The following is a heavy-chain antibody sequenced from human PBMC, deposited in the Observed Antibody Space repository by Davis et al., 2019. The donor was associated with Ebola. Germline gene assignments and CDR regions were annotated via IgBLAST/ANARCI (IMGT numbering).Heavy chain of an antibody. CDR1: GGSFSGYY. Sequence: SETLSLTCAVYGGSFSGYYWSWIRQPPGKGLEWIGEINHSGSTNYNPSLKSRVTISVDTSKNQFSLKLSSVTAADTAVYYCARGLRFSGYCSGGSCYSSARIDPWGQGTLVTVSS. J-gene: IGHJ5*02. V-gene: IGHV4-34*01. CDR3: ARGLRFSGYCSGGSCYSSARIDP. D-gene: IGHD2-15*01. CDR2: INHSGST.